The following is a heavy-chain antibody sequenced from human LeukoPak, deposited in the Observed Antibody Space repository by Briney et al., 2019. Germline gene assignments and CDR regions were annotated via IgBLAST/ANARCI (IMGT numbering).Heavy chain of an antibody. D-gene: IGHD4-23*01. J-gene: IGHJ3*02. CDR1: GGSISSGSYY. CDR3: ARRTTVVMIGAFDI. V-gene: IGHV4-61*02. Sequence: PSETLSLTCTVSGGSISSGSYYWSWIRQPAGKGLEWVGRIYTSGSTNYNPSHKSRVTISVDTSKNQFSLKLSSVTAADTAVYYCARRTTVVMIGAFDIWGQGTMVTVSS. CDR2: IYTSGST.